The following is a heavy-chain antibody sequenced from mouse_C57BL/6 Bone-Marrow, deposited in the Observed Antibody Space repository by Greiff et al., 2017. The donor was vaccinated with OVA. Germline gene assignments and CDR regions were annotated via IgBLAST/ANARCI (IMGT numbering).Heavy chain of an antibody. CDR2: ISSGGDYI. Sequence: EVMLVESGAGLVKPGGSLKLSCAASGFTFSSYAMSWVRQTPEKRLEWVAYISSGGDYIYYADTVKGRFTISRDNARNTLYLQMSRLKSEDTAMYYCTRDRGYGSSYYFDDWGQGTTLTVSS. V-gene: IGHV5-9-1*02. CDR1: GFTFSSYA. J-gene: IGHJ2*01. D-gene: IGHD1-1*01. CDR3: TRDRGYGSSYYFDD.